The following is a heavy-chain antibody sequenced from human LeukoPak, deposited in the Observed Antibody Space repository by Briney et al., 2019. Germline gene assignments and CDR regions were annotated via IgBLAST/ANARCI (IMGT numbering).Heavy chain of an antibody. J-gene: IGHJ4*02. CDR2: ISSSSSTI. CDR3: AKESGGVGATI. CDR1: GFTFSSYS. V-gene: IGHV3-48*01. D-gene: IGHD1-26*01. Sequence: PGGSLRLSCAASGFTFSSYSMNWVRQAPGKGLEWVSYISSSSSTIHYADSVKGRFTISRDNAKNTLYLQMNSLRAEDTAVYYCAKESGGVGATIWGQGTLVTVSS.